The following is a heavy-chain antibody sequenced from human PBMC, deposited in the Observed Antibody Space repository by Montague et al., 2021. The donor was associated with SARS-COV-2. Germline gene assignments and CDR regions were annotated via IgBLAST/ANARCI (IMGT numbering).Heavy chain of an antibody. J-gene: IGHJ4*02. CDR1: GGSLNNYF. Sequence: SETLSLTCTVSGGSLNNYFWSWIRQPPGKGLEWVSYISDSGSTKYNPSLQSRVTISVDTARNQFSLKLLSVTAADTAFYYCGRVDSSGPGEYWGQGILVSVSS. D-gene: IGHD3-22*01. CDR3: GRVDSSGPGEY. V-gene: IGHV4-59*08. CDR2: ISDSGST.